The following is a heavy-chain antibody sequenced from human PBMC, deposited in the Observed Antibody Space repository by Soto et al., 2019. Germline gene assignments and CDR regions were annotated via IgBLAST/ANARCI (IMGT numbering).Heavy chain of an antibody. CDR3: ARGSDTSGYYSYFDS. CDR2: ISTYNGNT. J-gene: IGHJ4*02. Sequence: ASVKVSCKASGHTFANHGLNWVRQAPGQGLEWMGWISTYNGNTNYAQKFRGRVTMTTDTSTSTSFMELRSLRSDDTAVYYCARGSDTSGYYSYFDSWGQGALVTVSS. V-gene: IGHV1-18*04. CDR1: GHTFANHG. D-gene: IGHD3-22*01.